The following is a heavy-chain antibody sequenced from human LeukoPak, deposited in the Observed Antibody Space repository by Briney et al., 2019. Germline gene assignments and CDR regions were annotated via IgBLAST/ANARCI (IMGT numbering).Heavy chain of an antibody. Sequence: GGSLRLSCAASGSTFSSYGMHWVRQAPGKGLEWVAVISYDGSNRYYADSVKGRFAISRDNSKNTLYLQMNSLRAEDTAVYYCAKAPLRYYYGSGSYLDYWGQGTLVTVSS. D-gene: IGHD3-10*01. CDR1: GSTFSSYG. V-gene: IGHV3-30*18. CDR2: ISYDGSNR. CDR3: AKAPLRYYYGSGSYLDY. J-gene: IGHJ4*02.